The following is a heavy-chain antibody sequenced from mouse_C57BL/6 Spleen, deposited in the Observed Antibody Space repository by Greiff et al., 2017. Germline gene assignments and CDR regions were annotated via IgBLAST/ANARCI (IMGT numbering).Heavy chain of an antibody. CDR2: INPSNGGT. J-gene: IGHJ4*01. CDR3: ANGANWDDAMDY. Sequence: QVQLQQPGTELVKPGASVKLSCKASGYTFTSSWMHWVKQRPGQGLEWIVNINPSNGGTNYNEKFKSKATLTVDKSSSTAYMQLSSLTSEDSAVYYCANGANWDDAMDYWGQGTSVTVSS. D-gene: IGHD4-1*01. CDR1: GYTFTSSW. V-gene: IGHV1-53*01.